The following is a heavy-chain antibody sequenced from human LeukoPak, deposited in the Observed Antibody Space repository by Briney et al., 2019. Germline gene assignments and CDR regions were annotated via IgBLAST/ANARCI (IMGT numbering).Heavy chain of an antibody. Sequence: PSQTLSLTCTVSGCSISSGGYYWSWIRQHPGKGLEWIGYIYYSGSTNYNPSLKSRVTISVDTSKNQFSLKLSSVTAADTAVYYCARAKVGATYPWGQGTLVTVSS. CDR2: IYYSGST. CDR3: ARAKVGATYP. V-gene: IGHV4-31*03. J-gene: IGHJ5*02. CDR1: GCSISSGGYY. D-gene: IGHD1-26*01.